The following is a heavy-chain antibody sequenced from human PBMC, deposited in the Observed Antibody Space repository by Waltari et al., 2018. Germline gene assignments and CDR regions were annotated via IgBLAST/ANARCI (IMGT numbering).Heavy chain of an antibody. CDR3: ARDRKVGATEAGWFDP. Sequence: QVQLQESGPGLVKPSQTLSLTCTVSGGSISSGGYYWSGIRQHPGKGLEWIGYIYYSGSTYYNPSLKSRVTISVDTSKNQFSLKLSSVTAADTAVYYCARDRKVGATEAGWFDPWGQGTLVTVSS. CDR1: GGSISSGGYY. D-gene: IGHD1-26*01. V-gene: IGHV4-31*03. CDR2: IYYSGST. J-gene: IGHJ5*02.